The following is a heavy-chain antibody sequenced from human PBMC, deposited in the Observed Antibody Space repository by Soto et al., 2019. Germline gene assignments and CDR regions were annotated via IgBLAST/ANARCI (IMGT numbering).Heavy chain of an antibody. J-gene: IGHJ5*02. CDR2: ISYDGSNK. V-gene: IGHV3-30-3*01. CDR1: GFTFSSYA. D-gene: IGHD3-3*01. CDR3: ARGGLRFLEWLPNWFDP. Sequence: GGSLRLSCAASGFTFSSYAMHWVRQAPGKWLEWVAVISYDGSNKYYADSVKGRFTISRDNSKNTLYLQMNSLRAEDTAVYYCARGGLRFLEWLPNWFDPWGQGXLVTVYS.